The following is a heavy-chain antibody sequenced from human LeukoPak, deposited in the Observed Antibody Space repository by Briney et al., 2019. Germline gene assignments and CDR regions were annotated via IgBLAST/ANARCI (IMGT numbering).Heavy chain of an antibody. CDR2: IYYSGST. J-gene: IGHJ3*02. V-gene: IGHV4-59*01. CDR1: GGSISSYY. Sequence: SETLSLTCTVSGGSISSYYWSWIRQPPGKGLEWIGYIYYSGSTNYNPSLKSRVTISVDTSKNQFSLKLSSVTAADTAVYYCAGEYYYDSSGGVVAFDIWGQGTMVTVSS. D-gene: IGHD3-22*01. CDR3: AGEYYYDSSGGVVAFDI.